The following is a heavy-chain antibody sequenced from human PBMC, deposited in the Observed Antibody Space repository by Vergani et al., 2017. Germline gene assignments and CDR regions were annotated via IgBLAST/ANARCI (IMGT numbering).Heavy chain of an antibody. J-gene: IGHJ6*03. CDR1: GGSFTSYH. Sequence: QVQLQQWGGGLLKPSETLSLTCVVNGGSFTSYHWTWIRQSPGEGLEWVGDIDHTGRPDYNPSLKSRLTMSVDKSRNQFSLTLNSVTATDTAIYFCARVNTETNVHLYYYYYMDVWGQGTAVADS. CDR2: IDHTGRP. CDR3: ARVNTETNVHLYYYYYMDV. D-gene: IGHD4-11*01. V-gene: IGHV4-34*01.